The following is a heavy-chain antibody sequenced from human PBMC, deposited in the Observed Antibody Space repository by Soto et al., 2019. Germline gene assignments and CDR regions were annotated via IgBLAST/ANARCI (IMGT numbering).Heavy chain of an antibody. J-gene: IGHJ4*02. D-gene: IGHD1-26*01. CDR3: ARDSPPNTTGY. CDR1: GFTFSSYG. V-gene: IGHV3-33*01. Sequence: GGSLRLSCAASGFTFSSYGMHWVRQAPGKGLEWVAVIWYNGSNKYYADSVKGRFTISRDNSKNTLYLQMNSLRAEDTAVYYCARDSPPNTTGYWGQGPLVTVPS. CDR2: IWYNGSNK.